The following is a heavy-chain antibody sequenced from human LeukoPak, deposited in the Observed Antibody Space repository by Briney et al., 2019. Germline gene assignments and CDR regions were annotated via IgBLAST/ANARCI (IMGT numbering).Heavy chain of an antibody. D-gene: IGHD3-22*01. V-gene: IGHV1-2*02. CDR1: GYTFTGYY. CDR3: ARVAGYYYDSSGYYFGFDS. J-gene: IGHJ4*02. CDR2: INPNSGGT. Sequence: ASVKVSCKASGYTFTGYYMHWVRQAPGQGLEWMGWINPNSGGTNYAQKFQGRVTMTRDTSISTAYMELSRLRSDDTAVYYCARVAGYYYDSSGYYFGFDSWGQGTLVTVSS.